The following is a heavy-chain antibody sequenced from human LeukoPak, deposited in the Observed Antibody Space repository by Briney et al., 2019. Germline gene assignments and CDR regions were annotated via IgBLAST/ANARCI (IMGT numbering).Heavy chain of an antibody. CDR1: GGSISSYY. J-gene: IGHJ4*02. D-gene: IGHD2-2*01. CDR2: IYYSGST. V-gene: IGHV4-59*01. CDR3: ARSVVPAAKYYFDY. Sequence: SETLSLTCTVSGGSISSYYWSWIRQPPGKRLEWIGYIYYSGSTNYNPSLKSRATISLDTSKNQFSLKLSSVTAADTAVYYCARSVVPAAKYYFDYWGQGTLVTVSS.